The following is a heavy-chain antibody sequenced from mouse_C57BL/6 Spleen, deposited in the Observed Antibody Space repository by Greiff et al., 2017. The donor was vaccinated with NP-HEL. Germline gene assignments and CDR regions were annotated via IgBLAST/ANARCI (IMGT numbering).Heavy chain of an antibody. CDR1: GFTFSSYA. CDR2: ISDGGSYT. CDR3: ARGRGTVVDYFDY. V-gene: IGHV5-4*01. J-gene: IGHJ2*01. D-gene: IGHD1-1*01. Sequence: EVHLVESGGGLVKPGGSLKLSCAASGFTFSSYAMSWVRQTPEKRLEWVATISDGGSYTYYPDNVKGRFTISRDNAKNNLYLQMSHLKSEDTAMYYCARGRGTVVDYFDYWGQGTTLTVAS.